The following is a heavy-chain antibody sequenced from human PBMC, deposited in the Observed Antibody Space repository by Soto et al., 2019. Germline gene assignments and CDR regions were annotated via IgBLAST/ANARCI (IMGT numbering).Heavy chain of an antibody. V-gene: IGHV1-8*01. CDR2: MNPNSGNT. J-gene: IGHJ6*02. Sequence: QVPLVQSGAEVKKPGASVKVSCKASGYTFTSYDINWVRQATGQGLEWMGWMNPNSGNTGYAQKFQGRVTMTRNTSISTAYMELSSLRSEDTAVYYCARGEDYYGSGSSGTVYYYYGMDVWGQGTTVTVSS. D-gene: IGHD3-10*01. CDR1: GYTFTSYD. CDR3: ARGEDYYGSGSSGTVYYYYGMDV.